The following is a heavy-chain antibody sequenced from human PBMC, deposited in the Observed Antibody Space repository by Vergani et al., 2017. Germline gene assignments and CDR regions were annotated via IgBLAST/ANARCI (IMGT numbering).Heavy chain of an antibody. D-gene: IGHD2-21*02. V-gene: IGHV4-61*05. Sequence: QLQLQESGPGLVKPSETLSLTCTVSGGSISNRRYYWGWIRQPPGKGLEWIGYIYYSGSTNYNPSLKSRVTISVDTSKNQFSLKLSSVTAADTAVYYCARNPYCGGDCYSDAFDIWGQGTMVTVSS. CDR2: IYYSGST. J-gene: IGHJ3*02. CDR3: ARNPYCGGDCYSDAFDI. CDR1: GGSISNRRYY.